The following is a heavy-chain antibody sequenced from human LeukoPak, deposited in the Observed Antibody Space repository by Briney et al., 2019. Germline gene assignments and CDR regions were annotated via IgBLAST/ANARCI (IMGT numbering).Heavy chain of an antibody. CDR3: ARDGGFTAIIDY. J-gene: IGHJ4*02. D-gene: IGHD5-18*01. Sequence: SETLSLTCTVSGYSISSGYYWGWIRQPPGKGLEWIGSIYYSGSTYYNPSLKSRVTISVDTSKNQFSLKLSSVTAADTAVYYCARDGGFTAIIDYWGQGTLVTVSS. V-gene: IGHV4-38-2*02. CDR2: IYYSGST. CDR1: GYSISSGYY.